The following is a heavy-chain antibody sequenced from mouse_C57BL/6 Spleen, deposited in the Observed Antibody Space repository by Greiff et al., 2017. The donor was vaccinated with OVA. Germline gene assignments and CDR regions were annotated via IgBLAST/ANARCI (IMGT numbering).Heavy chain of an antibody. CDR1: GYTFSSYW. CDR3: ARDGLRPSFDY. Sequence: QVQLQQPGAELVRPGTSVKLSCKASGYTFSSYWMHWVKQRPGQGLEWIGVIDPSDSYTNYNQKFKGKATLTVDTSSSTAYMQLSSLTSEDSAVYYCARDGLRPSFDYWGQGTTLTVSS. J-gene: IGHJ2*01. D-gene: IGHD2-4*01. CDR2: IDPSDSYT. V-gene: IGHV1-59*01.